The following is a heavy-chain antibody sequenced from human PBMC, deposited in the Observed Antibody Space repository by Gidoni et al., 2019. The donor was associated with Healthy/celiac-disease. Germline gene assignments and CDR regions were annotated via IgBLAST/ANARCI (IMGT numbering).Heavy chain of an antibody. Sequence: QVQLQESGPGLVKPSETLSLTCTVSGYSISSGYYWGWIRQPPGKGLEWIGSIYHSGSTYYNPSLKSRVTISVDTSKNQFSLKLSSVTAADTAVYYCARRGGSYLDYWGQGTLVTALL. CDR3: ARRGGSYLDY. D-gene: IGHD1-26*01. V-gene: IGHV4-38-2*02. J-gene: IGHJ4*02. CDR2: IYHSGST. CDR1: GYSISSGYY.